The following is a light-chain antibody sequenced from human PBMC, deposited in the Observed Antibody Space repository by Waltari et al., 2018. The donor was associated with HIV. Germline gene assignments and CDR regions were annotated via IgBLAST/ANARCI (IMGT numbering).Light chain of an antibody. CDR3: CSYAGSNTLDVV. Sequence: QSALTQPASVSGSPGQSITISCTGTSSDVGSYNLFSWYQQHPGKAPRLMIYDVTKRPSGVSNRFSGSKSGNTASLTISGLQAEDEADYYCCSYAGSNTLDVVFGGGTKLTVL. V-gene: IGLV2-23*02. CDR2: DVT. J-gene: IGLJ2*01. CDR1: SSDVGSYNL.